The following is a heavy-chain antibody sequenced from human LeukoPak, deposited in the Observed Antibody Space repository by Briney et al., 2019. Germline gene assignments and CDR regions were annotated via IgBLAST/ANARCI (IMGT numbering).Heavy chain of an antibody. D-gene: IGHD1-26*01. CDR3: ARGRYSGSYLLDY. J-gene: IGHJ4*02. CDR2: IYYSGST. V-gene: IGHV4-59*01. Sequence: PSETLSLTCTVSGGSISSYYWSWIRQPPGKGLEWIGYIYYSGSTNYNPSLKSRVTISVDTSKNQFSLKLSSVTAADTAVYYCARGRYSGSYLLDYWGQGTLVTVSS. CDR1: GGSISSYY.